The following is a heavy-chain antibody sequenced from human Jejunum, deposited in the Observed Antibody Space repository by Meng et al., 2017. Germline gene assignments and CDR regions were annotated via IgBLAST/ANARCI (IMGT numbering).Heavy chain of an antibody. J-gene: IGHJ4*02. V-gene: IGHV2-5*02. CDR1: GFSLSTSGVG. Sequence: ITLKESGPTLVKPTQTLTLTCTFSGFSLSTSGVGVGWIRQPPGKALDYLALIYWDDDKRYSPSLRSRLTIAKDTSKNQVVLTMTNMDPVDTATYYCAHRLGPSSRSWDVGYFDYWGQGTLVTVSS. CDR2: IYWDDDK. D-gene: IGHD6-13*01. CDR3: AHRLGPSSRSWDVGYFDY.